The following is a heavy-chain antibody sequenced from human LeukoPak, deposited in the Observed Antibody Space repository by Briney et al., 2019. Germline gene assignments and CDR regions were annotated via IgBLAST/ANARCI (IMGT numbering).Heavy chain of an antibody. CDR1: GYTLTELS. D-gene: IGHD2-21*01. V-gene: IGHV1-24*01. CDR2: FDPEDGET. J-gene: IGHJ4*02. CDR3: ATLIGGILYGANFDY. Sequence: ASVKVSCKGSGYTLTELSMHWVRQAPGKGLEGMGGFDPEDGETMYAQKFQGRVTMTEDTSTDTAYMELSSLRSEDTAVYYCATLIGGILYGANFDYWGQGTLVTVSS.